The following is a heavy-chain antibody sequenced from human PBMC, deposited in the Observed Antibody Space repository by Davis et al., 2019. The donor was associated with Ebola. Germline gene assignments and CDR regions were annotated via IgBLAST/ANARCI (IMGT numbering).Heavy chain of an antibody. CDR1: GFTFSSYS. CDR2: ISSSSSTI. J-gene: IGHJ4*02. Sequence: GESLKISCAASGFTFSSYSMNWVRQAPGKGLEWVSYISSSSSTIYYADSVKGRFTISRDNAKNSLYLQMNSLKTEDTAVYYCTREFGGTAGVWGQGTLVTVSS. D-gene: IGHD3-10*01. V-gene: IGHV3-48*01. CDR3: TREFGGTAGV.